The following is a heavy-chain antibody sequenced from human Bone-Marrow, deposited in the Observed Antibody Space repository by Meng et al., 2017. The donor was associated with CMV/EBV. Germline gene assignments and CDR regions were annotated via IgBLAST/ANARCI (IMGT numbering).Heavy chain of an antibody. D-gene: IGHD3-10*01. J-gene: IGHJ4*02. CDR1: GGSISSSSYY. V-gene: IGHV4-39*07. CDR2: IYYSGST. CDR3: ARDISGITMVRGDY. Sequence: SETLSLTCTVSGGSISSSSYYWGWIRQPAGKGLEWIGSIYYSGSTYYNPSLKSRVTISVDTSKNQFSLKLSSVTAADTAVYYCARDISGITMVRGDYWGQGTLVTVS.